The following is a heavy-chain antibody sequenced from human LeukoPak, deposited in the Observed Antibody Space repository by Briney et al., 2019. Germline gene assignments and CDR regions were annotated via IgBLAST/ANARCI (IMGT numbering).Heavy chain of an antibody. CDR1: GFTFSSYS. Sequence: GGSLRLSCAASGFTFSSYSMNWVRQAPGKGLEWVSSISSSSSYIYYADSVKGRFTISRDNAKNSLYLQMNSLRAEDTAVYYCARGIAVAGTGDYWGQGTLVTVSS. D-gene: IGHD6-19*01. V-gene: IGHV3-21*01. CDR3: ARGIAVAGTGDY. CDR2: ISSSSSYI. J-gene: IGHJ4*02.